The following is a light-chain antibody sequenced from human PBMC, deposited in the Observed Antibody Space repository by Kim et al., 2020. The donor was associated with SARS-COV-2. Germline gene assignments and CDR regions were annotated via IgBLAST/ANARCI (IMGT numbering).Light chain of an antibody. V-gene: IGLV3-25*01. CDR1: ALPKQY. CDR2: EDT. CDR3: QSSDSSDTYWV. Sequence: PGTTARITCSGDALPKQYAYWFQQKPGQAPVVVIYEDTERPSGIPERFSGSTSGTTVTLTISGVQAEEEADYYCQSSDSSDTYWVFGGGTKLTVL. J-gene: IGLJ3*02.